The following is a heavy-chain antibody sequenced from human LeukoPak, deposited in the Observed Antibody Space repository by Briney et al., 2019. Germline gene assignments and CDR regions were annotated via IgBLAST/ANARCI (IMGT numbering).Heavy chain of an antibody. CDR1: GYTFTGYY. V-gene: IGHV1-2*02. CDR2: INPKSGGT. J-gene: IGHJ6*03. CDR3: ARGGYSGYDWGLRSYYYYYYMDV. Sequence: GASVKVSCKASGYTFTGYYIHWVRQAPGQGLECMGWINPKSGGTNYAPKFQGRVTMTRDTSISTLYMELSRLRSDDTAVYYCARGGYSGYDWGLRSYYYYYYMDVWGKGTTVTISS. D-gene: IGHD5-12*01.